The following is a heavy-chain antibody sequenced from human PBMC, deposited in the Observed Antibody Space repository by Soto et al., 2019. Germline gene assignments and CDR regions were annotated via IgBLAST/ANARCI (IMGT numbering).Heavy chain of an antibody. D-gene: IGHD5-18*01. J-gene: IGHJ6*02. CDR1: GGSISSGGYY. V-gene: IGHV4-31*03. Sequence: QVQLQESGPGLVKPSQTLSLTCTVSGGSISSGGYYWSWIRQHPGKGLEWIGYIYYSGSTYYNPSLKSRVIISVDTSKNQFSLKLSSVTAADTAVYYCAREARYSYGCDYYYYYGMDVWGQGTTVTVSS. CDR2: IYYSGST. CDR3: AREARYSYGCDYYYYYGMDV.